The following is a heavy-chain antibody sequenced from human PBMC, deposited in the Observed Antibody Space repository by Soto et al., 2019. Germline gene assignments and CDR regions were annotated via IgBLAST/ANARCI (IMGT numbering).Heavy chain of an antibody. CDR2: ISYDGSNK. CDR3: AKELLTYYHYGLDV. Sequence: PGGSLRLSCATSGFTFSSYGMHWVRQAPGKGLEWVAVISYDGSNKYYADSVKGRFTISRDNSKNTLYLQMNSLRAEDTAVFYCAKELLTYYHYGLDVWGQGTTVTVSS. J-gene: IGHJ6*01. CDR1: GFTFSSYG. D-gene: IGHD2-15*01. V-gene: IGHV3-30*18.